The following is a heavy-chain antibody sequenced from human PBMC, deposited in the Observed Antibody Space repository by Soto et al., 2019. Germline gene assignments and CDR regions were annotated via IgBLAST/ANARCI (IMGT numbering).Heavy chain of an antibody. CDR3: ARGSIVVVPAARVLGYYYGMDV. D-gene: IGHD2-2*01. J-gene: IGHJ6*02. V-gene: IGHV1-69*13. CDR2: ITPIFGTA. CDR1: GGTFSSYA. Sequence: SVKVSCKASGGTFSSYAISWVRQAPGQGLEWMGGITPIFGTANYAQKFQGRVTITADESTSTAYMELSSLRSEDTAVYYCARGSIVVVPAARVLGYYYGMDVWGQGTTVTVSS.